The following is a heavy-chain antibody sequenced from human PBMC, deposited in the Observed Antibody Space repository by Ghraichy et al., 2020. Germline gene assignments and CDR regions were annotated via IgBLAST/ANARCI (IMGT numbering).Heavy chain of an antibody. V-gene: IGHV4-34*01. J-gene: IGHJ4*02. CDR3: ARVVAVAGTVFSMVDY. CDR2: INHSGST. D-gene: IGHD6-19*01. Sequence: SETLSLTCAVYGGSFSGYYWSWIRQPPGKGLEWIGEINHSGSTNYNPSLKSRVTISVDTSKNQFSLKLSSVTAADTAVYYCARVVAVAGTVFSMVDYWAREPWSPSPQ. CDR1: GGSFSGYY.